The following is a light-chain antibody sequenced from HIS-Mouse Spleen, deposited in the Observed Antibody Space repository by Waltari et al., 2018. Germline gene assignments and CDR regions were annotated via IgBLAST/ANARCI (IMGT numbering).Light chain of an antibody. CDR3: CSYAGSYRV. CDR2: DVS. Sequence: QSALTQPRSVSGSPGQSFTPSCTRTSSDVGGYNYVSWYQQHPGKAPKLMIYDVSKRPSGVPDRFSGSKSGNTASLTISGLQAEDEADYYCCSYAGSYRVFGTGTKVTVL. V-gene: IGLV2-11*01. J-gene: IGLJ1*01. CDR1: SSDVGGYNY.